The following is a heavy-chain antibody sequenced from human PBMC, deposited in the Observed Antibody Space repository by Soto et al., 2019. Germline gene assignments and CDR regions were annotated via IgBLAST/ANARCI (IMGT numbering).Heavy chain of an antibody. V-gene: IGHV3-23*01. CDR2: IGDSGP. D-gene: IGHD2-2*01. CDR1: EVSESTFSTSV. Sequence: EVQLLESGGGLVQPGGCLRLVCAASEVSESTFSTSVMTWVRQAPGKGLQWVSHIGDSGPKYADSVKGRITISRDNSKNTVFLEMNGLRVEDTAIYYCAKFGRSSSATLYYGMDVWGQGTPVTVSS. CDR3: AKFGRSSSATLYYGMDV. J-gene: IGHJ6*02.